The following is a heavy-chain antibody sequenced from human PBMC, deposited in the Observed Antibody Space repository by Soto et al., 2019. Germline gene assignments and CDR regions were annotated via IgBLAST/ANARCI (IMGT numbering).Heavy chain of an antibody. D-gene: IGHD2-21*02. CDR3: ATLTAPTDY. CDR1: GLTFRNYF. V-gene: IGHV3-11*01. CDR2: ISSDESTV. J-gene: IGHJ4*02. Sequence: QVQLVESGGSLVKPGGSLRLSCVASGLTFRNYFMNWIRQAPGKGPEWLSYISSDESTVFYADSVKGRFTTSRDNAQNSVYLQMNSLRAEDTAVYYCATLTAPTDYWGQGSLVTVSS.